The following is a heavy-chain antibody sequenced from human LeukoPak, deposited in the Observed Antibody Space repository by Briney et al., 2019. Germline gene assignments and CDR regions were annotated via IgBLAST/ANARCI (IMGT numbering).Heavy chain of an antibody. CDR2: INPNSGGT. V-gene: IGHV1-2*02. Sequence: VASVTVSCKASGYTFTGYYMHGVRQAPGQGGEGMGWINPNSGGTNYAQKFQGRVTMTRDTSISTAYMELSRLRSDDTAVYYCARGHIITMVRGVIGWFDPWGQGTLVTVSS. CDR3: ARGHIITMVRGVIGWFDP. D-gene: IGHD3-10*01. CDR1: GYTFTGYY. J-gene: IGHJ5*02.